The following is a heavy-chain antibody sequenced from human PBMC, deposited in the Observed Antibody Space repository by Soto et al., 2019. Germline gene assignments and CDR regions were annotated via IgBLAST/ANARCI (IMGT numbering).Heavy chain of an antibody. CDR1: GFSFSSYA. CDR3: AKDRNWGFLGEVDY. D-gene: IGHD7-27*01. Sequence: EVQVLESGGGLVQPGGSLRLSCAASGFSFSSYAMSWVRQAPGKGLEWVSGISGSGGSTYYADSVKGRFTISRDNSKKTLSRQISSLRAEYTAVYYCAKDRNWGFLGEVDYWGQGTLVTVSS. J-gene: IGHJ4*02. CDR2: ISGSGGST. V-gene: IGHV3-23*01.